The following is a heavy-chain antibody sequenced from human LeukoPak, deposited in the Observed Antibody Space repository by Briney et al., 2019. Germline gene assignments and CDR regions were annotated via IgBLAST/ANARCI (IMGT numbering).Heavy chain of an antibody. J-gene: IGHJ4*02. Sequence: GGSLRLSCAASGLTFTNSWMHWVRQAPGKGLVWVSHINSDGSNTRYADSVKGRFTISRDNAKNTLYLQMNSLRAEDTAVYYCARERFHGSGAPKYDYWGQGTLVTVSS. CDR3: ARERFHGSGAPKYDY. CDR1: GLTFTNSW. CDR2: INSDGSNT. V-gene: IGHV3-74*01. D-gene: IGHD3-10*01.